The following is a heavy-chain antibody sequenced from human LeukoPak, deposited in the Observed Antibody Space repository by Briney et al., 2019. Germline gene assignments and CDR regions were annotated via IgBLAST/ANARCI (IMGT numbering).Heavy chain of an antibody. Sequence: GESLKISCKGSGYSFTSYWIGWVRQMPGKGLEWMGIIYPGDSDTRYSPSFQGQVTISADKSISTAYLQWSSLKASDTAMYYCARRGAHYYDSSGYYGAFDIWGQGTVLTVSS. CDR2: IYPGDSDT. D-gene: IGHD3-22*01. V-gene: IGHV5-51*01. CDR3: ARRGAHYYDSSGYYGAFDI. J-gene: IGHJ3*02. CDR1: GYSFTSYW.